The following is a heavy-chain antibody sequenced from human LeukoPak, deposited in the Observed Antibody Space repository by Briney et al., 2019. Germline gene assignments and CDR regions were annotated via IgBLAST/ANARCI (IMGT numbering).Heavy chain of an antibody. D-gene: IGHD5-12*01. Sequence: GGSLRLSCAASGFTFSSYWMSWVRQAPGKGLEWVANIKQDGSEKYYVDSVKGRFTISRDNAKNSLYLQMSSLRAEDTAVYYCARDRVVYSGYDHDYWAREPWSPSPQ. CDR2: IKQDGSEK. CDR3: ARDRVVYSGYDHDY. V-gene: IGHV3-7*01. CDR1: GFTFSSYW. J-gene: IGHJ4*02.